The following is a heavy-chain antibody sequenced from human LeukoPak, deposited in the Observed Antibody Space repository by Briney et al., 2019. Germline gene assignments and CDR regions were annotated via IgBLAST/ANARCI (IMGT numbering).Heavy chain of an antibody. V-gene: IGHV3-21*01. CDR2: ISSSGSYI. J-gene: IGHJ4*02. Sequence: KSGGSLRLSCAASGFTFSIYSMDWVRQAPGKGLEWVSSISSSGSYIYYADSLKGRFTISRDNAKNSLYLQMNSLRAEDTAVYYCARGDASSWDYWGQGILVTVSS. D-gene: IGHD6-13*01. CDR3: ARGDASSWDY. CDR1: GFTFSIYS.